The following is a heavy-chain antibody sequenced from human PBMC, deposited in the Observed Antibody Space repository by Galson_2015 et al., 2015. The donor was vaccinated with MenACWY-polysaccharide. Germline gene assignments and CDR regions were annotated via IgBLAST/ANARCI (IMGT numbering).Heavy chain of an antibody. CDR3: ARGWSQSSYRVGHFDY. Sequence: SVKVSCKASGYTFIGYYIHWMRQAPGQGLEWMGRIKVHNGDTNSGQKFQGRGTMTTDTSNNTAYMELSRLKSDDTSTYYCARGWSQSSYRVGHFDYWGQGTLVTVSS. J-gene: IGHJ4*02. D-gene: IGHD3-3*01. CDR2: IKVHNGDT. V-gene: IGHV1-2*06. CDR1: GYTFIGYY.